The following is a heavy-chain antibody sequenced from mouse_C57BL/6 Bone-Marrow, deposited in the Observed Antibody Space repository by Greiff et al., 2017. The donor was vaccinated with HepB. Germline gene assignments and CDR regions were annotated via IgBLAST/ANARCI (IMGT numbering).Heavy chain of an antibody. CDR3: AREGFYYGSSPYYFDY. CDR1: GYTFTDYY. D-gene: IGHD1-1*01. J-gene: IGHJ2*01. V-gene: IGHV1-75*01. CDR2: IFPGSGST. Sequence: VQLQQSGPELVKPGASVKISCKASGYTFTDYYINWVKQRPGQGLEWIGWIFPGSGSTYYNEKFKGKATLTVDKSSSTAYMLLSSLTSEDSAVYFCAREGFYYGSSPYYFDYWGQGTTLTVSS.